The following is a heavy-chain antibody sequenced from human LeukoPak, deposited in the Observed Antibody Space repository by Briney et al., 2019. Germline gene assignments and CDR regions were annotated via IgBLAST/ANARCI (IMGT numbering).Heavy chain of an antibody. D-gene: IGHD2-2*01. CDR2: IYPGDSDT. CDR3: ARRVGYCSSTSCYPFDY. J-gene: IGHJ4*02. V-gene: IGHV5-51*01. Sequence: GESLKISRKGSGYSFTSYWIGWVGQMPGKGLEWMGIIYPGDSDTRYSPSFQGQVTISADKSISTAYLQWSSLKASDTAMYYCARRVGYCSSTSCYPFDYWGQGTLVTVSS. CDR1: GYSFTSYW.